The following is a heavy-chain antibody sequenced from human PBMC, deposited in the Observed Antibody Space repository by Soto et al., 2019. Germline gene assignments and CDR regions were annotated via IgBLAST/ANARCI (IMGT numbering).Heavy chain of an antibody. Sequence: ASVQVSCKASGYTFTGYYMHWVRQAPGQGLEWMGWINPNSGGTNYAQKFQGRVTMTRDTSISTAYMELSRLRSDDTAVYYCAREMVRGAGYYYYGMDVWGQGTTVTVSS. CDR2: INPNSGGT. CDR1: GYTFTGYY. V-gene: IGHV1-2*02. D-gene: IGHD3-10*01. CDR3: AREMVRGAGYYYYGMDV. J-gene: IGHJ6*02.